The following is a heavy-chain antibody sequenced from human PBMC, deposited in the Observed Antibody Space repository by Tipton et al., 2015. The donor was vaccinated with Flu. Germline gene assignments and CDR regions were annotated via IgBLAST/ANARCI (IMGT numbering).Heavy chain of an antibody. CDR3: VRKGFGDY. Sequence: SLRLSCAASGFTFTNYAMHWVRQSPGQGLEWVAVITWDGTNKYFADSVKGRFTISRDNSKNTLYLQMNSLRAEDTAVFYCVRKGFGDYWGQGILVTVSS. V-gene: IGHV3-30-3*01. CDR1: GFTFTNYA. D-gene: IGHD3-10*01. J-gene: IGHJ4*02. CDR2: ITWDGTNK.